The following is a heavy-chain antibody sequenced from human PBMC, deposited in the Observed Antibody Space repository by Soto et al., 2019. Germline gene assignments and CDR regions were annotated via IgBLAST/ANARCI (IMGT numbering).Heavy chain of an antibody. J-gene: IGHJ6*02. CDR2: VSYDGRNS. V-gene: IGHV3-30*03. Sequence: QVQLVESGGGVVQPGRSLRLSCVGSGFSFGRYGIHWVRQAPGKGLEWVAWVSYDGRNSNYADSLKARLTISRDNSKDTAFLQMHSLGPDDTSVYYCAREYLAHGPDVWGQGTSVTVSS. CDR1: GFSFGRYG. CDR3: AREYLAHGPDV.